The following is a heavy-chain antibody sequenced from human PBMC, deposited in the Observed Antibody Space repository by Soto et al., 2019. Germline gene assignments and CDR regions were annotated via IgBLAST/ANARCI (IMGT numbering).Heavy chain of an antibody. CDR1: GLRLRSFG. J-gene: IGHJ4*02. V-gene: IGHV3-74*01. D-gene: IGHD3-3*01. Sequence: GFLRLPCAASGLRLRSFGMNLVRQAPGKGLVWVSRMNPEETTTNYADSVRGRFTISRDNARNTLYLQMNSLRAEDTAVYYCTRGGYEPFDYFGQGTMGTVA. CDR2: MNPEETTT. CDR3: TRGGYEPFDY.